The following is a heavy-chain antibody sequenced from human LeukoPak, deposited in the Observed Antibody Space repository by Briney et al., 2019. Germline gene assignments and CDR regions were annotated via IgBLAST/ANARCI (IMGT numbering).Heavy chain of an antibody. CDR2: ISGSGGST. CDR3: ANDPYCSGGSCYMGGY. J-gene: IGHJ4*02. CDR1: GFTFSSYA. D-gene: IGHD2-15*01. V-gene: IGHV3-23*01. Sequence: PGGSLRLSCAASGFTFSSYAMSWVRQAPGKGLEWVSAISGSGGSTYYADSVKGRFTISRDNSKNTLYLQMNSLRAEDTAVYYCANDPYCSGGSCYMGGYWGQGTLVTVSS.